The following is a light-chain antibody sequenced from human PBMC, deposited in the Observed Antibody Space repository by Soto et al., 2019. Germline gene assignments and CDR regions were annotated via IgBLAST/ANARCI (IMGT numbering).Light chain of an antibody. Sequence: EIVMTQSPATLSVSPGARATLSCRASQSFSSNLAWYQHSPGQAPRLLIYGESTRATGIPARFSGSGSGAEFTLTISSLQSEDFAVYYCQKYNNWPSWTFGQGTKVDIK. CDR3: QKYNNWPSWT. J-gene: IGKJ1*01. CDR2: GES. V-gene: IGKV3-15*01. CDR1: QSFSSN.